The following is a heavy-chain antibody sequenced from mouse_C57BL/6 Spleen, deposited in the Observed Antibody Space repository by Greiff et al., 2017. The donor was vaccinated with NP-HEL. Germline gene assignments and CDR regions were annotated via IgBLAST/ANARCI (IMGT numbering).Heavy chain of an antibody. CDR1: GFTFSDYG. V-gene: IGHV5-17*01. D-gene: IGHD4-1*01. CDR2: ISSGSSTI. Sequence: DVKLVESGGGLVKPGGSLKLSCAASGFTFSDYGMHWVRQAPEKGLEWVAYISSGSSTIYYADTVKGRFTISRDNAKNTLFLQMTSLRSEDTAMYYCARIGTLWYFDVWGTGTTVTVSS. J-gene: IGHJ1*03. CDR3: ARIGTLWYFDV.